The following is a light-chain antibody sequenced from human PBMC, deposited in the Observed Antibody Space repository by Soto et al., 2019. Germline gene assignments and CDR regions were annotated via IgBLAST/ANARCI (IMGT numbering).Light chain of an antibody. V-gene: IGKV3-11*01. Sequence: EVVLSHSPDTLSLSPGERATLSCRASQSVSSYLAWYQQKPGQAPRILIYDASNRATGIPARFSGSGSGTDFTLTISSLENEDFAVYYCQQRSNWTRTFGQGTKVDIK. CDR2: DAS. CDR3: QQRSNWTRT. J-gene: IGKJ1*01. CDR1: QSVSSY.